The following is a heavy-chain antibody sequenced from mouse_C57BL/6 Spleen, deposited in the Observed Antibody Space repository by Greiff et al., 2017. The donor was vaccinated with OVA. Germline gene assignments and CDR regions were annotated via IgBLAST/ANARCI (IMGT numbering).Heavy chain of an antibody. CDR2: IYPGSGST. CDR1: GYTFTSYW. D-gene: IGHD2-4*01. J-gene: IGHJ4*01. Sequence: QVQLQQPGAELVKPGASVKMSCKASGYTFTSYWITWVKQRPGQGLEWIGDIYPGSGSTNYNEKFKSKATLTVDTSSSTAYMQLSRLTSEDSAVYYCARAHDYDVDYAMDYWGQGTSVTVSS. CDR3: ARAHDYDVDYAMDY. V-gene: IGHV1-55*01.